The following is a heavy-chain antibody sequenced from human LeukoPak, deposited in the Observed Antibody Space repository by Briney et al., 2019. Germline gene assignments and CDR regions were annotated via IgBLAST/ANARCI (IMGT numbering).Heavy chain of an antibody. D-gene: IGHD1-26*01. Sequence: SGTLSLTCAVSGGSISSNNWWSWVRQPPGKGLEWIGEIYHSGSTNYNPSLKSRVTISVDESKKQFSLKLSSVTAADTAVYYCARHVLSGSYLFDYWGQGTLVTVSS. V-gene: IGHV4-4*02. CDR3: ARHVLSGSYLFDY. CDR2: IYHSGST. J-gene: IGHJ4*02. CDR1: GGSISSNNW.